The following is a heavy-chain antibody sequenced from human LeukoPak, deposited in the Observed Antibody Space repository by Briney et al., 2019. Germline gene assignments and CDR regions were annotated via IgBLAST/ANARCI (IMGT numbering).Heavy chain of an antibody. CDR3: ASTHLRELRGFDY. D-gene: IGHD1-26*01. V-gene: IGHV4-59*01. J-gene: IGHJ4*02. CDR2: IYYSGST. Sequence: PSETLSLTCAVYGGSFSSYYWSWIRQPPGKGLEWIGYIYYSGSTNYNPSLKSRVTISVDTSKNQFSLKLSSVTAADTAVYYCASTHLRELRGFDYWGQGTLVTVSS. CDR1: GGSFSSYY.